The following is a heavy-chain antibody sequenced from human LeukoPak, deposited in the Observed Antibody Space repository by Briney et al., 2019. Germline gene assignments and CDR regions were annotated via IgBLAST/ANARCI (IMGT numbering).Heavy chain of an antibody. V-gene: IGHV3-21*01. J-gene: IGHJ4*02. CDR2: ISSSSKYI. Sequence: GGSLRLSCAASEFTFSSYNMNWVRQAPGKGLEWVSYISSSSKYIYYADSVKGRFTISRDNAKNSLYLQMNSLRAEDTAVYYCAGEPFWSGYYSNLHFDYWGQGTLVTVSS. D-gene: IGHD3-3*01. CDR3: AGEPFWSGYYSNLHFDY. CDR1: EFTFSSYN.